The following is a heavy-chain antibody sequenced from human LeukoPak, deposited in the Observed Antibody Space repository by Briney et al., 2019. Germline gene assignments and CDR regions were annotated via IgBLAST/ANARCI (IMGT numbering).Heavy chain of an antibody. CDR1: GASISSGNYF. J-gene: IGHJ6*04. CDR2: IYNSDST. Sequence: SETLSLTCTVSGASISSGNYFWSWIRQPPGKDLEWIGYIYNSDSTQYNPSLKGRLTMSVDTSRNQFSLKLTSVTAADTAVYYCARERIHFGSGGHYYGMDVWGKGTTVTVSS. CDR3: ARERIHFGSGGHYYGMDV. V-gene: IGHV4-30-4*01. D-gene: IGHD3-10*01.